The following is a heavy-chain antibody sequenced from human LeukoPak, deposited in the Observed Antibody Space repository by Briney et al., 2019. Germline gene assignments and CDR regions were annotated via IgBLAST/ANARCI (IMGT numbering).Heavy chain of an antibody. D-gene: IGHD3-16*01. J-gene: IGHJ3*02. CDR1: GFIFNAYD. CDR2: IEKTSSTI. V-gene: IGHV3-48*02. Sequence: PGGSLRLSCAASGFIFNAYDMNWVRQAPGKGLEWLSFIEKTSSTIYYADSVKGRFTISRDNAGNSLYLQLNSLRDEDTALYYCVRDRMGGAFDIWGQGTMVTISS. CDR3: VRDRMGGAFDI.